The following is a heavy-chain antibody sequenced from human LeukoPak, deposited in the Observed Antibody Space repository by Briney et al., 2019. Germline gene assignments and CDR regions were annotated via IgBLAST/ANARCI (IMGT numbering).Heavy chain of an antibody. J-gene: IGHJ4*02. Sequence: GGSLRLSCAASGFTFSTYAMSWVRQAPGKGLEWVSLISGSGGSTYYADSVKGRFTISRDNSKNTLYLQMNSLRGEDTAVYYCAKEGNLRGAYCGGDCYSALDYWGQGTLVTVSS. D-gene: IGHD2-21*01. CDR1: GFTFSTYA. V-gene: IGHV3-23*01. CDR2: ISGSGGST. CDR3: AKEGNLRGAYCGGDCYSALDY.